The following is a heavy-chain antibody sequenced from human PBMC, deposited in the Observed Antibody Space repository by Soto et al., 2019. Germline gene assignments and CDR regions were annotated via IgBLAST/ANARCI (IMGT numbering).Heavy chain of an antibody. Sequence: ASVKVSCKVSGYTLTELSMHWVRQAPGKGLEWMGGFDPEDGETIYAQKFQGRVTMTEDTSTDTAYMELSSLRSEDTAVYYCATWVRDIVATSKLAYYYYMDVWGKGTTVTVSS. CDR2: FDPEDGET. D-gene: IGHD5-12*01. CDR3: ATWVRDIVATSKLAYYYYMDV. CDR1: GYTLTELS. V-gene: IGHV1-24*01. J-gene: IGHJ6*03.